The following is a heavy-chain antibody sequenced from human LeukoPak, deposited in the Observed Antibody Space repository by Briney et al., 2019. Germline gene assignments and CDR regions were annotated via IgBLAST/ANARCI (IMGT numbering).Heavy chain of an antibody. CDR3: ARGVLSLANFDY. V-gene: IGHV4-30-4*01. J-gene: IGHJ4*02. CDR1: GGSISSGDYY. Sequence: YPSQTLSLTCTVSGGSISSGDYYWSWIRQPPGKGVEWIGYIYYSGSTYYNPSLKSRVTISVDTSKNQFSLKLSSVTAADTAVYYCARGVLSLANFDYWGQGTLVTVSS. D-gene: IGHD3-16*02. CDR2: IYYSGST.